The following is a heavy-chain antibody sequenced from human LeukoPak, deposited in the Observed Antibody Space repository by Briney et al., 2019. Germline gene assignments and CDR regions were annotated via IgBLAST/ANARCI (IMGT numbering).Heavy chain of an antibody. CDR2: INSDGSGT. V-gene: IGHV3-74*01. D-gene: IGHD2-21*01. CDR3: VREFYSALWD. J-gene: IGHJ4*02. CDR1: GFTFSTYW. Sequence: PGRSLRLSCAASGFTFSTYWMHWVRHAPGKGLVWVSRINSDGSGTGYADSLNGRFTISRDNAKNILYLQMNSLRAEDTAVYYCVREFYSALWDWGQGTLVTVSS.